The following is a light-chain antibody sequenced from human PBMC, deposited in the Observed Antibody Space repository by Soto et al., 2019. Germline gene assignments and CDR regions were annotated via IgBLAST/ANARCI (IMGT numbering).Light chain of an antibody. Sequence: QSALTQPASVSGSPGQSITISCTGTSSDVGGYNYVSWYQQHPGKAPKLMIYDVSNRPSGVSNRFSGSKSGNTASQTISGLQAEGEADYYCSSYTSSSTSVVFGGRTKLTVL. CDR1: SSDVGGYNY. J-gene: IGLJ2*01. CDR2: DVS. V-gene: IGLV2-14*01. CDR3: SSYTSSSTSVV.